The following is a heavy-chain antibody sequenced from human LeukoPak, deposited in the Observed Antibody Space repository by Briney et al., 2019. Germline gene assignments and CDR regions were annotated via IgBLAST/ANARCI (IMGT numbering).Heavy chain of an antibody. CDR2: IYSTGST. Sequence: SETLSLTCSVSGGSISGSGYYWAWIRQPPGKGLEWIGSIYSTGSTHYNSSLKSRVTMSVDTSKNQFSLKLSSVTAADTAVYYCASPLGGFDNWGQGTLVTVS. J-gene: IGHJ4*02. D-gene: IGHD3-16*01. V-gene: IGHV4-39*01. CDR1: GGSISGSGYY. CDR3: ASPLGGFDN.